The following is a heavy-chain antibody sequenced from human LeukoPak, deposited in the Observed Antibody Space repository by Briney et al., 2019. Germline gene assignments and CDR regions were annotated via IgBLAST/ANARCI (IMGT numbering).Heavy chain of an antibody. D-gene: IGHD3-22*01. V-gene: IGHV3-15*01. CDR2: IKSKTDGGTT. Sequence: PGGSLRLSCAASGITFSNAWMSWVRQAPGKGLEWVGRIKSKTDGGTTDYAAPVKGRFTISRDDSKNTLYLQMNSLKTEDTAVYYCTTDASITMIVVAPRYNWFDPWGQGTLVTVSS. J-gene: IGHJ5*02. CDR3: TTDASITMIVVAPRYNWFDP. CDR1: GITFSNAW.